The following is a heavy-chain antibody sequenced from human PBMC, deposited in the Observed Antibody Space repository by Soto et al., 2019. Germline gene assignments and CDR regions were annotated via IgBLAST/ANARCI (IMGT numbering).Heavy chain of an antibody. CDR1: GFSLSPYW. CDR2: LSSDGFGA. CDR3: SRALGGPYY. V-gene: IGHV3-74*03. D-gene: IGHD3-16*01. Sequence: DVHLEESGGGSVQPGGSLRLSCAASGFSLSPYWMHWVRQAPGRGLEWVSRLSSDGFGAAYADSVKCRFFISRDIASNPLFRQMHSLRAAATAVYCCSRALGGPYYWGRGTSVTVSS. J-gene: IGHJ4*02.